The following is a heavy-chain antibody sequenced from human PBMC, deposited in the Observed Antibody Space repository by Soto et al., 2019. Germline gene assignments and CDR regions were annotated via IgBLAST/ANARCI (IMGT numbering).Heavy chain of an antibody. Sequence: ASVKVSCKASGYTFTSYGISWVRQAPGQGLEWMGWISAYNGNTNYAQKLQGRVTMTTDTSTSTAYMELRSLRSDDTAVYYCGRDGHYYDSSGYLFQSYGMDVWG. V-gene: IGHV1-18*01. CDR1: GYTFTSYG. CDR3: GRDGHYYDSSGYLFQSYGMDV. CDR2: ISAYNGNT. J-gene: IGHJ6*02. D-gene: IGHD3-22*01.